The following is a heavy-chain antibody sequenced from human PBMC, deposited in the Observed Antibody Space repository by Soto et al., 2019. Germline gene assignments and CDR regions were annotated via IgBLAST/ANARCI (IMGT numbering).Heavy chain of an antibody. V-gene: IGHV3-15*01. CDR2: IKTRIDSATT. CDR1: GASFTNAW. J-gene: IGHJ4*02. CDR3: STEDPSWLRGLEY. D-gene: IGHD5-12*01. Sequence: EVQLVESGGGLVKPGESLRLSCEASGASFTNAWMNWVRQAPGKGLEWVGRIKTRIDSATTDYAAPVKGRFTISRDDSKDTLNLQMVSLKTEDKAVYYCSTEDPSWLRGLEYWGQGTLVTVSS.